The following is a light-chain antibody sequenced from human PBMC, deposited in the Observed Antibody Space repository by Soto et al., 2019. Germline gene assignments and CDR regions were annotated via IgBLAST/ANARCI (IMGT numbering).Light chain of an antibody. CDR2: GNS. V-gene: IGLV1-40*01. Sequence: QSVLTQPPSVSGAPAQRVTISCTGSSSNIGAGYDVHWYQQLPGTAPKLLTYGNSNRPSGVPDRFSGSKSGTSASLAITGLQAEDEADYYCQSYDSSLSGWVFGGGTKLTVL. CDR3: QSYDSSLSGWV. CDR1: SSNIGAGYD. J-gene: IGLJ3*02.